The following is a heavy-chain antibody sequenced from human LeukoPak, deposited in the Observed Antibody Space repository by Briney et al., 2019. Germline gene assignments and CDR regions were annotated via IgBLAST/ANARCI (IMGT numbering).Heavy chain of an antibody. V-gene: IGHV4-59*01. CDR3: ARGKTYYYDSSGYYNYYYYYYMDV. CDR1: GGSISSYY. J-gene: IGHJ6*03. D-gene: IGHD3-22*01. CDR2: IYYSGST. Sequence: KPSETLSLTCTVSGGSISSYYWSWIRQPPGKGLEWIGYIYYSGSTNYNPSLKSRVTISVDTSKNQLSLKLSSVTAADTAVYYCARGKTYYYDSSGYYNYYYYYYMDVWGKGTTVTVSS.